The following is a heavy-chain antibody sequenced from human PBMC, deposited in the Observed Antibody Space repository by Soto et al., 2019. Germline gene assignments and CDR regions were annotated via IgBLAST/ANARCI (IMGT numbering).Heavy chain of an antibody. J-gene: IGHJ4*02. D-gene: IGHD4-17*01. CDR3: ARGGEILHGDFDY. CDR2: IYHRGST. V-gene: IGHV4-38-2*02. Sequence: SGTLALTCSVSGYSISSDYFWSWIRQPPGKGLEWIGSIYHRGSTYYTPSLKSRVTISVDTSKNQFSLKLNSVTAADTAVYYCARGGEILHGDFDYWGQGPLVTSPQ. CDR1: GYSISSDYF.